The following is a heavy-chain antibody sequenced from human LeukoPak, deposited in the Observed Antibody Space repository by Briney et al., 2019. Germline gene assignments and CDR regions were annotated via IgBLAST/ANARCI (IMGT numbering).Heavy chain of an antibody. J-gene: IGHJ6*03. CDR1: GFTFSSYG. Sequence: PGRSLRLSCAASGFTFSSYGMHWVRQAPGKGLEWVAVISYDGSNKYYADSVKGRFTISRDNSKNTLYLQMNSLRAEDTAVYYCAKYWGAYGDYRGRYMDVWGKGTTVTVS. CDR2: ISYDGSNK. CDR3: AKYWGAYGDYRGRYMDV. V-gene: IGHV3-30*18. D-gene: IGHD4-17*01.